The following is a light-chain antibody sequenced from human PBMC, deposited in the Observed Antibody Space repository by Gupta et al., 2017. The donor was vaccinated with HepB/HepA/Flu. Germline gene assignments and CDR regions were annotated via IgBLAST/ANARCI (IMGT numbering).Light chain of an antibody. CDR3: QHYRSDSQT. J-gene: IGKJ1*01. CDR2: EAS. V-gene: IGKV1-5*03. Sequence: DIQMTQFPSTLSASVGDRVTITVLASQRISDWLAWSQQKPGQTPKLLLYEASRVEIGDTTRFSGSGSGTEFTLTINNLQPDDFATYYCQHYRSDSQTFGQGTKLEIK. CDR1: QRISDW.